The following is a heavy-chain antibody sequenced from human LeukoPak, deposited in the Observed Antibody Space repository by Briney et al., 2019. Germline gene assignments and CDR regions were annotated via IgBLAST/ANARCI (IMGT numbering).Heavy chain of an antibody. Sequence: PGGSLRLSCAACGFTFSSYIMNWDGQAPGNGLDWLSYISSSSSTIYYADSVKGRFTISRDNAKNSLYLQMNSLRAEDTAVYHCASHWGCDYWGQGTLVTVSS. D-gene: IGHD7-27*01. CDR2: ISSSSSTI. V-gene: IGHV3-48*01. CDR3: ASHWGCDY. J-gene: IGHJ4*02. CDR1: GFTFSSYI.